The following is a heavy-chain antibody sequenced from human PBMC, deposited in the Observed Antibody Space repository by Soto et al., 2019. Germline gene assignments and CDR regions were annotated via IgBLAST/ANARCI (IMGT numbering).Heavy chain of an antibody. CDR2: ISYDGSNK. V-gene: IGHV3-30*04. CDR1: GFTFSSYA. Sequence: GGSLRLSCAASGFTFSSYAMHWVRQAPGKGLEWVAVISYDGSNKYYADSVKGRFNTSRDKSKNTLYLQKNRLRAEVIAVYYDARDRYYGVSNSYDGMDFWGQGTTVTVSS. J-gene: IGHJ6*02. CDR3: ARDRYYGVSNSYDGMDF. D-gene: IGHD3-16*01.